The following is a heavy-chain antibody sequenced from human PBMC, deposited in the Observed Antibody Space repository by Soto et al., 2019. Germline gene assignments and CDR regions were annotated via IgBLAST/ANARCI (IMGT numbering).Heavy chain of an antibody. CDR3: AKDPPWTVGPLAMDV. Sequence: GGSLRLSCVASGFTFSTHAMSWVRQAPGKGLEWVSTFSGSGGNIYYAESVKGRLTISRDDSKNTLYLQMNSLRAEDTAVYYCAKDPPWTVGPLAMDVWGQGTTVTVSS. CDR2: FSGSGGNI. J-gene: IGHJ6*02. CDR1: GFTFSTHA. D-gene: IGHD2-2*01. V-gene: IGHV3-23*01.